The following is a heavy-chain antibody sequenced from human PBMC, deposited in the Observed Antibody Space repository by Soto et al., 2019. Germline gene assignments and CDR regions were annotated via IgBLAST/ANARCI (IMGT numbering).Heavy chain of an antibody. J-gene: IGHJ4*02. V-gene: IGHV1-69*08. CDR2: IIPLLDIA. CDR3: VRDSPIGSTYSGYDGIDY. Sequence: QVQLVQSGAEVKKPGSSVKVSCKASGVTFTNDIITWVRQAPGQGLEWMGRIIPLLDIANYAQKFQGRVTITADKSTSTADMELNSLRSEDTAVYYCVRDSPIGSTYSGYDGIDYWGQGTLVTVSS. CDR1: GVTFTNDI. D-gene: IGHD5-12*01.